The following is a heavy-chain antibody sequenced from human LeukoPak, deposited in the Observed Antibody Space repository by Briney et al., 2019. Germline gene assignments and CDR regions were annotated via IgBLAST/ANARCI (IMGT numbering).Heavy chain of an antibody. CDR2: IYSGGTT. V-gene: IGHV3-53*01. CDR1: GFSVSSNY. CDR3: ARDGEYSSGLLDY. Sequence: GGSLRLSCAASGFSVSSNYMTWVRQAPGKGLEWVSVIYSGGTTYYADSVKGRFTISRDNSKNTLYLQMNSLRAEDTAVCYCARDGEYSSGLLDYWGQGTPVTVSS. D-gene: IGHD3-22*01. J-gene: IGHJ4*02.